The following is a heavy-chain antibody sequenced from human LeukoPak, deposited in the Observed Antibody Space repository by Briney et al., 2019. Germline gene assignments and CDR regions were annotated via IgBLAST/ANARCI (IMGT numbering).Heavy chain of an antibody. D-gene: IGHD1-26*01. CDR2: IKPDGSEK. J-gene: IGHJ4*02. CDR3: LRSGGY. CDR1: GFTFSTYW. Sequence: GGSLRLSCAASGFTFSTYWMNWVRQAPGKGLEWVANIKPDGSEKYFVDSVKGRFTISRDNAKNSLCLQMNSLRAEDTAVYYCLRSGGYWGQGTPVTVSS. V-gene: IGHV3-7*01.